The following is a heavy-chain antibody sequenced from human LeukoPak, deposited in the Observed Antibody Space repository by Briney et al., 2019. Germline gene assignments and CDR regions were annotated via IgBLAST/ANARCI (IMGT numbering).Heavy chain of an antibody. D-gene: IGHD3-22*01. J-gene: IGHJ3*02. CDR2: IYYSGST. V-gene: IGHV4-59*13. CDR1: GGSPESSY. CDR3: ARERYYDSSGYSDAFDI. Sequence: SETPPPTAPFSGGSPESSYWGGIARPPGKGLGGVGYIYYSGSTNYHPSLKSRVTISVDTSKNQFSLKLSSVTAADTAVYYCARERYYDSSGYSDAFDIWGQGTMVTVSS.